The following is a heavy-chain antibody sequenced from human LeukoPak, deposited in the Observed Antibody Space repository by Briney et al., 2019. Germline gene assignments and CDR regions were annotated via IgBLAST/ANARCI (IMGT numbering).Heavy chain of an antibody. CDR2: IRYDGTNK. CDR1: GFTFRSYG. V-gene: IGHV3-30*02. Sequence: PGGSLRLSCAASGFTFRSYGMHWVRQAPGKGLEWVAIIRYDGTNKYYADSVKGRFTISRDNSKNTLYLQMKSLRAEDTAVYYCAKGGGYEAQYYYYYLDVWGKGTTVTISS. J-gene: IGHJ6*03. CDR3: AKGGGYEAQYYYYYLDV. D-gene: IGHD5-12*01.